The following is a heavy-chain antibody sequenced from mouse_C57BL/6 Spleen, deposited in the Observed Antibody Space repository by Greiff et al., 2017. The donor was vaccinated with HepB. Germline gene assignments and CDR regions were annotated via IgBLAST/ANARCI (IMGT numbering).Heavy chain of an antibody. D-gene: IGHD3-3*01. Sequence: EVQLVESGGGLVKPGGSLKLSCAASGFTFSSYAMSWVRQTPEKRLEWVATISDGGSYTYYPDNVKGRFTISRDNAKNNLYLQMSHLKSEDTAMYYCARDFSACWDRWGQGTLVTVSA. J-gene: IGHJ3*02. CDR3: ARDFSACWDR. CDR1: GFTFSSYA. V-gene: IGHV5-4*01. CDR2: ISDGGSYT.